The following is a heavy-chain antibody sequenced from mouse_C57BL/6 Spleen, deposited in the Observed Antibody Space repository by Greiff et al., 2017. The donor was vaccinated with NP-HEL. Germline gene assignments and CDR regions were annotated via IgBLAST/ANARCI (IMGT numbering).Heavy chain of an antibody. CDR1: GFTFSDYG. D-gene: IGHD1-1*01. CDR3: ARQGYYGSYYFDY. CDR2: ISNLAYSI. V-gene: IGHV5-15*01. Sequence: EVKLMESGGGLVQPGGSLKLSCAASGFTFSDYGMAWVRQAPRKGPEWVAFISNLAYSIYYADTVTGRFTISRENAKNTLYLEMSSLRSEDTAMYYCARQGYYGSYYFDYWGQGTTLTVSS. J-gene: IGHJ2*01.